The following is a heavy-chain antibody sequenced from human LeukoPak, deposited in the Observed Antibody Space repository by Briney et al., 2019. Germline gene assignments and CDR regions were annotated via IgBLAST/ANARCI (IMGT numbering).Heavy chain of an antibody. D-gene: IGHD2/OR15-2a*01. J-gene: IGHJ4*02. CDR2: IYNDGST. Sequence: GGSLRLSCAASGFSVSTDHMSWVRQAPGKGLEWVSVIYNDGSTYYADTVKGRFTISRDNSKNTVDLLVNSLRAEDTAVYCCARVWELSYDYWGQGTLVTVSS. CDR1: GFSVSTDH. CDR3: ARVWELSYDY. V-gene: IGHV3-53*01.